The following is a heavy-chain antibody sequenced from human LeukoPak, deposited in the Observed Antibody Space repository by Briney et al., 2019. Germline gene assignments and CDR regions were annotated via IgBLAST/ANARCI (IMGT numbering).Heavy chain of an antibody. CDR3: ARDYGSGSYYQSYYYYGMDV. CDR2: ISSSGSTI. CDR1: GFTFSSYE. Sequence: PGGSLRLSCAASGFTFSSYEMNWVRQAPGKGLEWVSYISSSGSTIYYADSVKGRFTISRDNAKNPLYLQMNSLRAEDTAVYYCARDYGSGSYYQSYYYYGMDVWGKGTTVTVSS. J-gene: IGHJ6*04. D-gene: IGHD3-10*01. V-gene: IGHV3-48*03.